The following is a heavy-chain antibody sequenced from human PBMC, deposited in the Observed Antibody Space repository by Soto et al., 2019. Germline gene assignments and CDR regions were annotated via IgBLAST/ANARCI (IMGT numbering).Heavy chain of an antibody. V-gene: IGHV3-72*01. CDR1: GFTLSDHY. CDR3: ARAVMAQGGTNFDY. J-gene: IGHJ4*02. CDR2: IRNKPKSSTT. Sequence: EVQLVESGGGLVQPGESLRLSCATSGFTLSDHYMDWVRQAQGKGLEWVGRIRNKPKSSTTVYAASVKGRFTVSRDDSKNSVYLQMNSLKTEDTAVYYCARAVMAQGGTNFDYWGQGTLVTVSS. D-gene: IGHD2-8*01.